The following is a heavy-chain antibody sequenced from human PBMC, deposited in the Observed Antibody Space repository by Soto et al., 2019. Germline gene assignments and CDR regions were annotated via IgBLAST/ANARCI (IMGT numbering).Heavy chain of an antibody. CDR2: IYTGGST. D-gene: IGHD2-15*01. V-gene: IGHV4-4*07. J-gene: IGHJ4*02. CDR3: ARANVGPPGGGSWTMPFDF. Sequence: QVQLRESGPGLVKPSETLSLTCTVSGGSVSSYYWSWFRQPAGKGLEWIGRIYTGGSTNYNPSLKSRVTRSVDTSKNQFSLRLTSVTAADTAVYYCARANVGPPGGGSWTMPFDFCGQGTLVTVSS. CDR1: GGSVSSYY.